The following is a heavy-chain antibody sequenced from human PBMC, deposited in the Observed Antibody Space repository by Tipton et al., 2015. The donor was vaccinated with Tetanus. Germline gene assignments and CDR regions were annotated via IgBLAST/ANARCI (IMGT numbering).Heavy chain of an antibody. V-gene: IGHV1-69*13. J-gene: IGHJ4*02. CDR3: ARGTYYDFWSGPSTPYYLDY. Sequence: QSEAEVKKPGSSVKVSCETSGGTFSSYAIAWVRQAPGQGLEWVGGIIPIFGTPNYAQNFQGRVTITADESTDTASMELNNVRPEDTAVYYCARGTYYDFWSGPSTPYYLDYWSQGTLITVSS. CDR1: GGTFSSYA. CDR2: IIPIFGTP. D-gene: IGHD3-3*01.